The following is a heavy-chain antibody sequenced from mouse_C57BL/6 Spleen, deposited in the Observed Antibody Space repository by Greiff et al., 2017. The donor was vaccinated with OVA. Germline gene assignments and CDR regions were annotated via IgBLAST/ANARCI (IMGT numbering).Heavy chain of an antibody. J-gene: IGHJ4*01. CDR3: ARATVVADYYAMDY. V-gene: IGHV5-17*01. Sequence: EVKLMESGGGLVKPGGSLKLSCAASGFTFSDYGMHWVRQAPEKGLEWVAYISSGSSTIYYADTVKGRFTISRDNAKNTLFLPMTSLRSEDTAMYYCARATVVADYYAMDYWGQGTSVTVSS. D-gene: IGHD1-1*01. CDR1: GFTFSDYG. CDR2: ISSGSSTI.